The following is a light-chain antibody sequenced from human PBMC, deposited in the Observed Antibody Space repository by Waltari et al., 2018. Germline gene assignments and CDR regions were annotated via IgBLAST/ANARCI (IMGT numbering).Light chain of an antibody. J-gene: IGKJ1*01. V-gene: IGKV1-39*01. Sequence: DIQMTHSPSSLSASVGDRVTLTCRASQSISSYLNWYQQKPGKAPKLLIYAASSLQSGVPSRFSGSGSGTDLTLTISSLQPEDFATYYCQQSYSTPRTFGQGTKVEIK. CDR2: AAS. CDR3: QQSYSTPRT. CDR1: QSISSY.